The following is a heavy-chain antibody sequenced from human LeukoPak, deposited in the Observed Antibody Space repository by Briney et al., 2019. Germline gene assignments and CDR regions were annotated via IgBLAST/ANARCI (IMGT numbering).Heavy chain of an antibody. CDR2: MESPGDI. J-gene: IGHJ4*02. V-gene: IGHV3-13*04. Sequence: GGSLRLSCAASGFDVISHDMHWVRQPIGRGLEWVSSMESPGDIYYAGSVKGRFTISRESAENSVYLQMNNLRVGDTAIYYCARDEHHLVQGYYFDYWGQGTLVTVSS. D-gene: IGHD6-13*01. CDR1: GFDVISHD. CDR3: ARDEHHLVQGYYFDY.